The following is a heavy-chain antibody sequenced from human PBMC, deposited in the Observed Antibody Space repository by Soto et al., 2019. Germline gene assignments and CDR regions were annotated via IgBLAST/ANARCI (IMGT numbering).Heavy chain of an antibody. J-gene: IGHJ5*02. V-gene: IGHV1-69*01. D-gene: IGHD3-22*01. CDR2: IIPIFGTA. Sequence: QVQLVQSGAEVKKPGSSVKVSCKASGGTFSSYAISWVRHAPGPGLVWMGGIIPIFGTANYAQEFQGRVTITADESTSTADMELSSLRSEATAVYYCASGGSGFYYEPWGQRNLVTVSS. CDR3: ASGGSGFYYEP. CDR1: GGTFSSYA.